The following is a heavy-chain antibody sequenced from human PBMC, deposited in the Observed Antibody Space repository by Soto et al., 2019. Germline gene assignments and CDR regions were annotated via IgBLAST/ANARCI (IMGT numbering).Heavy chain of an antibody. D-gene: IGHD3-22*01. CDR1: GGSISSYY. CDR2: IYTSGST. J-gene: IGHJ6*02. CDR3: ARGRGYYDSSWVYYYGMDV. V-gene: IGHV4-4*07. Sequence: KPSETLSLTCTVSGGSISSYYWSWIRQPAGKGLEWIGRIYTSGSTNYNPSLKSRVTMSVDTSKNQFSLKLSSVTAADTAVYYCARGRGYYDSSWVYYYGMDVWGQGTTVTVSS.